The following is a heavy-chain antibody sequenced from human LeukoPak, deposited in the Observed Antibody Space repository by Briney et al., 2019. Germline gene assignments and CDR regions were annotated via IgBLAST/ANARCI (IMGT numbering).Heavy chain of an antibody. CDR2: ISYDGSNK. CDR1: GFTFSSYG. CDR3: AKGGHDYGDYVSESDP. D-gene: IGHD4-17*01. J-gene: IGHJ5*02. Sequence: GRSLRLSCAASGFTFSSYGMHWVRQAPGKGLEWVAVISYDGSNKYYADSVKGRFTISRDNSKNTLYLQMNSLRAEDTAVYYCAKGGHDYGDYVSESDPWGQGTLATVSS. V-gene: IGHV3-30*18.